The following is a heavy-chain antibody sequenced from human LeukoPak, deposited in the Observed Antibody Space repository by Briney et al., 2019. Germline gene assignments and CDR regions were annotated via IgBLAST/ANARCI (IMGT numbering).Heavy chain of an antibody. J-gene: IGHJ3*02. CDR1: GGSFSSGTYS. V-gene: IGHV4-30-2*01. Sequence: KASETLSLTCAVSGGSFSSGTYSWSWIRQPPGKGLEWIGSIYYTGSTDYNPSLKSRVTISVDRSKNQFSLKLSSVTAADTAVYYCMRAAAWGAFDIWGQGTMVTVSS. CDR3: MRAAAWGAFDI. CDR2: IYYTGST. D-gene: IGHD6-13*01.